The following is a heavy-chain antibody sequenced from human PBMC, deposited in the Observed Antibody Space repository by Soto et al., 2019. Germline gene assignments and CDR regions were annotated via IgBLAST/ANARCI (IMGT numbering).Heavy chain of an antibody. CDR3: AKTPALLLWFGELFPPGGYFDY. J-gene: IGHJ4*02. V-gene: IGHV3-23*01. CDR2: ISGSGGST. Sequence: EVQLLESGGGLVQPGGSLRLSCAASRFTFSSYAMSWVRQAPGKGLEWVSAISGSGGSTYYADSVKGRFTISRDNSKNTLYLQMNSLRAEDTAVYYCAKTPALLLWFGELFPPGGYFDYRGQGTLVTVSS. CDR1: RFTFSSYA. D-gene: IGHD3-10*01.